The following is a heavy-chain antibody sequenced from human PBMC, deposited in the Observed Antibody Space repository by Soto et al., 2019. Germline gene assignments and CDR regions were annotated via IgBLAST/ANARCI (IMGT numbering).Heavy chain of an antibody. V-gene: IGHV3-74*01. CDR1: GFTFNLYW. CDR3: ARDNWNSY. Sequence: EVHLVESGGGLVQPGGSLRLSCAASGFTFNLYWMHWVRQAPGKGLVWVSRINPDGSSTTYADSVKGRFTISRDNSKNTVYLQMNGLGAEDTAIYYGARDNWNSYWGPGALVTVSS. CDR2: INPDGSST. D-gene: IGHD1-7*01. J-gene: IGHJ4*02.